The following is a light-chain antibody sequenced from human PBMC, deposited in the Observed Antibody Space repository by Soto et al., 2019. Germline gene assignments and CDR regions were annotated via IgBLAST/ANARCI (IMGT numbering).Light chain of an antibody. CDR1: QRIANW. J-gene: IGKJ1*01. CDR2: KAS. V-gene: IGKV1-5*03. CDR3: QQYSTYRT. Sequence: DIQMTQSPSTLSASVGDRVTITCRASQRIANWVAWYQQKPGKAPSLLMYKASTLQTGVPSRFSGSGAGTEFTLTINGLQSDDFATYYCQQYSTYRTFGQVTKVDIK.